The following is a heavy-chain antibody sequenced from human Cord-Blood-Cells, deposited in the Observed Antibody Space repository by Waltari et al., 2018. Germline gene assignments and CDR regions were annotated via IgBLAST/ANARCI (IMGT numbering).Heavy chain of an antibody. J-gene: IGHJ2*01. D-gene: IGHD7-27*01. CDR2: IYHSGST. Sequence: QVQLQESGPGLVKPSETLSLTCTVSGYSISSGYYWGWIRQPPGKGLEWIGSIYHSGSTYYYPSLKSRVTISVDTSKNQFSLKLSSVTAADTAVYYCARGFRKTGEERYFDLWGRGTLVTVSS. CDR1: GYSISSGYY. V-gene: IGHV4-38-2*02. CDR3: ARGFRKTGEERYFDL.